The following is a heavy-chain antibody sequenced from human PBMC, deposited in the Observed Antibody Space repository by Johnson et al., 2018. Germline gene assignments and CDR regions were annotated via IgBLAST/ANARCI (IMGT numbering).Heavy chain of an antibody. J-gene: IGHJ6*03. CDR1: GFTFSSYA. D-gene: IGHD3-16*01. Sequence: EVQLVESGGGLVQVGGSLRLSCAASGFTFSSYAMTWVRQTPGKGLQWVSTISGSGGSTYYADSVKGRFTISRDNSKNTLYLQMNSLRAEDTAGYYSAKVGAPDDPYYYYMDVWGKGTTVTVSS. CDR3: AKVGAPDDPYYYYMDV. CDR2: ISGSGGST. V-gene: IGHV3-23*04.